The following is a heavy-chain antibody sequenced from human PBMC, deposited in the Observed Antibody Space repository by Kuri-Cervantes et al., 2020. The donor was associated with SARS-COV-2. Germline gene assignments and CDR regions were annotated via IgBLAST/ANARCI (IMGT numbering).Heavy chain of an antibody. D-gene: IGHD4-11*01. CDR1: GGSISSGSYY. V-gene: IGHV4-61*02. CDR2: IYTSGST. J-gene: IGHJ4*02. Sequence: LRLSCTVSGGSISSGSYYWSWIRQPAGKGLEWIGRIYTSGSTNYNPSLKSRVTMSVDTSKNQFSLKLSSVTAADTAVYYCARTASTVTTNPYRYYFDYWGQGTLVTVSS. CDR3: ARTASTVTTNPYRYYFDY.